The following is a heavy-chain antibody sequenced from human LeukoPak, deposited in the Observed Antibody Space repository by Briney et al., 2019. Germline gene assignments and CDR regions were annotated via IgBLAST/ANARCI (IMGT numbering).Heavy chain of an antibody. CDR2: IDPSDSYT. Sequence: GESLKISCKSSGYSFTNYWIGWLRQMPGKGLEWMGRIDPSDSYTNYSPSFQGHVTISADKSISTAYLQWSSLKASDTAMYYCARLPYDYVWGSYRRALDYWGQGTLVTVSS. CDR3: ARLPYDYVWGSYRRALDY. V-gene: IGHV5-10-1*01. D-gene: IGHD3-16*02. J-gene: IGHJ4*02. CDR1: GYSFTNYW.